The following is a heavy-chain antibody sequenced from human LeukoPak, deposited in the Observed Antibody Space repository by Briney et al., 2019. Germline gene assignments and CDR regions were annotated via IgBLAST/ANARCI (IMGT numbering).Heavy chain of an antibody. CDR1: GGSISGYY. V-gene: IGHV4-59*12. CDR3: ARDGGIAAAGTVYY. J-gene: IGHJ4*02. CDR2: IYYSGST. D-gene: IGHD6-13*01. Sequence: PSETLSLTCTVSGGSISGYYWSWIRQPPGKGLEWIGYIYYSGSTNYNPSLKSRVTISVDTSKNQFSLKLSSVTAADTAVYYCARDGGIAAAGTVYYWGQGTLVTVSS.